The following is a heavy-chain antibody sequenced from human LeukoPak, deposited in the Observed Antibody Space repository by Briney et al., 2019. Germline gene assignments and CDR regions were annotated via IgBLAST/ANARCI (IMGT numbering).Heavy chain of an antibody. CDR1: GFTFSSYA. CDR2: ISYDGSNK. D-gene: IGHD3-10*01. J-gene: IGHJ1*01. CDR3: AKAINPTYYYGSGTLRPWDLLFQH. Sequence: GGSLRLSCAASGFTFSSYAMHWVRQAPGKGLEWVAVISYDGSNKYYADSVKGRVTISRDNSKNTLYLQMNSLRAEDTAVYYCAKAINPTYYYGSGTLRPWDLLFQHWGQGTLVTVSS. V-gene: IGHV3-30-3*01.